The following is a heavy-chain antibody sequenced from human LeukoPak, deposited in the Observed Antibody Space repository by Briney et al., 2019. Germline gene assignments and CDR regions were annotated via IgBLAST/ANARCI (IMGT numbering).Heavy chain of an antibody. CDR2: ISASGIT. V-gene: IGHV4-59*01. CDR1: GGSISSYY. J-gene: IGHJ4*02. CDR3: ARGTSSYDSSGYYARFDY. Sequence: SETLSLTCTASGGSISSYYWSWIRQPPGKGLEWIGYISASGITNYNPSLRSRVTISVDTSKNQFSLRLTSVTAADTAVYSCARGTSSYDSSGYYARFDYWGQGTLVTVSS. D-gene: IGHD3-22*01.